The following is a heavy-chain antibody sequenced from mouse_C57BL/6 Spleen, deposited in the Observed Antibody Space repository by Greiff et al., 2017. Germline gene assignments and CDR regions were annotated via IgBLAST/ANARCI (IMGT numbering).Heavy chain of an antibody. CDR2: INYDGSST. Sequence: EVMLVESEGGLVQPGSSMKLSCTASGFTFSDYYMAWVRQVPEKGLEWVANINYDGSSTYYLDSLKSRFIISRDNAKNILYLQMSSLKSEDTATYYCARDHHYYGSSYFDVWGTGTTVTVSS. D-gene: IGHD1-1*01. CDR3: ARDHHYYGSSYFDV. J-gene: IGHJ1*03. V-gene: IGHV5-16*01. CDR1: GFTFSDYY.